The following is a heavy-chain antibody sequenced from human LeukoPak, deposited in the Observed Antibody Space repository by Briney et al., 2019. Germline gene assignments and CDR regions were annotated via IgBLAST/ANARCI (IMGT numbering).Heavy chain of an antibody. V-gene: IGHV5-10-1*01. CDR1: GYSFTSNW. Sequence: GESLKISCKGSGYSFTSNWISWVRQMPWKGLEWIGRIDPSDSYTDYSPSFQGHVTISADKSINTAYMQWSSLKASDTAMYYCARATGVVSFDYWGQGTLVTVSS. CDR3: ARATGVVSFDY. CDR2: IDPSDSYT. D-gene: IGHD5-18*01. J-gene: IGHJ4*02.